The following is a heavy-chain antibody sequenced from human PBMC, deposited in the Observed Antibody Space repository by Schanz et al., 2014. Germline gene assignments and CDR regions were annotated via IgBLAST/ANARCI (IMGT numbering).Heavy chain of an antibody. J-gene: IGHJ4*02. CDR2: ISDSSSYI. Sequence: EVQLLESGGGLVQPGGSLRLSCGASGFTFSDYSMNWVRQAPGKGLEWVSSISDSSSYIYYTDSVKGRFTISRDNAKNSLYLQMSSLRAEDTAVYYCARDRVQYSSGWYSDSWGQGTLVTVSS. D-gene: IGHD6-19*01. V-gene: IGHV3-21*02. CDR1: GFTFSDYS. CDR3: ARDRVQYSSGWYSDS.